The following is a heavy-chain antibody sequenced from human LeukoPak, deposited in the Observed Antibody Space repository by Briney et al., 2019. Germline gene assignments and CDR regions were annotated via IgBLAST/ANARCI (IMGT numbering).Heavy chain of an antibody. D-gene: IGHD2-2*01. V-gene: IGHV3-33*06. CDR1: GFTFSSYG. CDR3: AKQGVEPGAVKYFDH. J-gene: IGHJ4*02. CDR2: IWYDGSNK. Sequence: GRSLRLSCAASGFTFSSYGMHWVRQAPGKGLEWVAVIWYDGSNKYYADSVKGRFTISRDNSKNTLYLQMNSLRAEDTAVYYCAKQGVEPGAVKYFDHWGQGTLVTVSS.